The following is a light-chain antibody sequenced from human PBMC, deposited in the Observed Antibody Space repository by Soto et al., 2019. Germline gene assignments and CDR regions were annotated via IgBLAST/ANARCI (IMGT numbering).Light chain of an antibody. CDR1: QGISSY. V-gene: IGKV1-8*01. CDR3: QQYYSYPLWT. CDR2: AAS. J-gene: IGKJ1*01. Sequence: AIRMTPSPSSFSASTVDRVTITCRASQGISSYLAWYQQKPGKAPKLLIYAASTLQSGVPSRFSGSGSGTDFTLTISCLQSEDFATYYCQQYYSYPLWTFGQGTKVDIK.